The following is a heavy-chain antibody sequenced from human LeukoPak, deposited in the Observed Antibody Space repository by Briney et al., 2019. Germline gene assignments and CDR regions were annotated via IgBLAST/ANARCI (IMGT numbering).Heavy chain of an antibody. V-gene: IGHV3-23*01. CDR1: GFTFSSFG. CDR3: AKNGDRGAYCTGGTCYPYFYYYMDV. J-gene: IGHJ6*03. D-gene: IGHD2-15*01. CDR2: ISSTGGTT. Sequence: GGTLRLSCAASGFTFSSFGMSWVRQAPGKGLEWVSSISSTGGTTYYADSVKGRFTISRDNSKNTLYLQMNSLRAEDTAIYYCAKNGDRGAYCTGGTCYPYFYYYMDVWGKGTTVTI.